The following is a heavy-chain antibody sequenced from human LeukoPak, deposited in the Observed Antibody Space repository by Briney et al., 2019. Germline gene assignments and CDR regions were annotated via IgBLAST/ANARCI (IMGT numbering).Heavy chain of an antibody. V-gene: IGHV1-2*06. D-gene: IGHD3-22*01. CDR2: INPNGGGT. CDR3: ARVSNGSYFDY. CDR1: GYTFTSYY. J-gene: IGHJ4*02. Sequence: ASVKVSCKASGYTFTSYYMHWVRQAPGQGLEWMGRINPNGGGTNYAQKFQGRVTMTRDTSISTAYMELSRLRSDDTAVYYCARVSNGSYFDYWGQGTLVTVSS.